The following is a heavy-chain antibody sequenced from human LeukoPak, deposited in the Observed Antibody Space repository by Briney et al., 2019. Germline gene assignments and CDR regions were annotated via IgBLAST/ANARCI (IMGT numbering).Heavy chain of an antibody. D-gene: IGHD1-1*01. V-gene: IGHV4-39*01. CDR2: IYYSGST. CDR3: ARCALDGTFDY. Sequence: SETLSLTCTVSGGSISSSSYYWGWIRQPQGKGLEWIGSIYYSGSTYYNPSLKSRVTISVDTSKNQFSLKLSSVTAADTAVYYCARCALDGTFDYWGQGTLVTVSS. J-gene: IGHJ4*02. CDR1: GGSISSSSYY.